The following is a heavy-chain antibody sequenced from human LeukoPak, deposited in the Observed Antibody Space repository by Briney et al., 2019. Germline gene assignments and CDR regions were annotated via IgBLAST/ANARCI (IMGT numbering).Heavy chain of an antibody. CDR2: IYYSGST. Sequence: SETLSHTCTVSGGSISSSSYYWGWIRQPPGKGLEWIGSIYYSGSTYYNPSLKSRVTISVDTSKNQFPLKLSSVTAADTAVYYCARAGGYSYGFPDYWGQGTLVTVSS. CDR3: ARAGGYSYGFPDY. J-gene: IGHJ4*02. D-gene: IGHD5-18*01. CDR1: GGSISSSSYY. V-gene: IGHV4-39*06.